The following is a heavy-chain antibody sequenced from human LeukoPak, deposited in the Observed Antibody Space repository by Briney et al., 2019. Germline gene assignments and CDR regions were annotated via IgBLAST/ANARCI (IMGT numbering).Heavy chain of an antibody. D-gene: IGHD3-10*01. CDR2: IYSGGST. J-gene: IGHJ4*02. CDR3: ARVTGPTSTMVRGVIIPAFDY. V-gene: IGHV3-53*01. Sequence: GGSLRLSCAASGVTVSNNYMSWVRQAPGKGLEWVSIIYSGGSTYYADSVKGRFTISRDNSKNTLYLQMNSLRAEDTAVYYCARVTGPTSTMVRGVIIPAFDYWGQGTLVTVSS. CDR1: GVTVSNNY.